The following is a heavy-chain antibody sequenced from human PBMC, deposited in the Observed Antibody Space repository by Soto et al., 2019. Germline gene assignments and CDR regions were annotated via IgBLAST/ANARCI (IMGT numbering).Heavy chain of an antibody. J-gene: IGHJ4*02. Sequence: TGGSLRLSCAASGFTSNIYGMHWVRQAPDKGLEWVALISYDGSNQYYADSVKGRFTISRDNSKNTLFLQMNSLRADDTAVYYCAKDQASGQGSFDSWGQGTLVTVSS. V-gene: IGHV3-30*18. CDR2: ISYDGSNQ. CDR1: GFTSNIYG. CDR3: AKDQASGQGSFDS.